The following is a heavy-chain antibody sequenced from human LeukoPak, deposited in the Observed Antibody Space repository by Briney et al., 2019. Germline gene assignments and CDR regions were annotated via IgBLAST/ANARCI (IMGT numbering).Heavy chain of an antibody. Sequence: AGGSLRLSCAASGFTFSSYWMMWARQAPGKGLEWVATIKNDGSEKYHVDSVKGRFSISRDNAKNSLYLQLNSLRVEDTAVYYCGRYEMDVWGQGTTVTVSS. J-gene: IGHJ6*02. V-gene: IGHV3-7*01. CDR1: GFTFSSYW. D-gene: IGHD3-3*01. CDR2: IKNDGSEK. CDR3: GRYEMDV.